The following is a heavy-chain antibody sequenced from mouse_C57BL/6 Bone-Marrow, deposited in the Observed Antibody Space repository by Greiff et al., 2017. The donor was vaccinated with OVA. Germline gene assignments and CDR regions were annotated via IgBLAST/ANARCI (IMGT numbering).Heavy chain of an antibody. D-gene: IGHD1-1*01. Sequence: VQLKESGGGLVQPKGSLKLSCAASGFSFNTYAMNWVRQAPGKGLEWVARIRSKSNNYAKDYADSLKDSFTISRDDSESILYLQMNNLKTEVTDVYYYKTANYGSTFEVWGTRTAGTVSS. CDR2: IRSKSNNYAK. CDR3: KTANYGSTFEV. V-gene: IGHV10-1*01. CDR1: GFSFNTYA. J-gene: IGHJ1*03.